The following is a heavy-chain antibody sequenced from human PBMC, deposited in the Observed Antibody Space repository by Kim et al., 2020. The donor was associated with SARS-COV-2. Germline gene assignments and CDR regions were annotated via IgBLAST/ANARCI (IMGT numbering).Heavy chain of an antibody. CDR1: GFTFSGSA. Sequence: PGGSLRLSCAASGFTFSGSAVHWVRQASGKGLEWVGRIRTKADSYATAYAASLKGRFTISRDDSKNTAYLQMNSLKTEDTALYYCITVLISAWQIDSWGQGTLVTVSS. V-gene: IGHV3-73*01. D-gene: IGHD6-19*01. J-gene: IGHJ4*02. CDR3: ITVLISAWQIDS. CDR2: IRTKADSYAT.